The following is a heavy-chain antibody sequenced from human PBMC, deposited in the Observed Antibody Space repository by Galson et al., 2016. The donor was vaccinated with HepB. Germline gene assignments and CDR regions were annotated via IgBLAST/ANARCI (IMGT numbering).Heavy chain of an antibody. Sequence: SLRLSCAASGFTVGNNYMSWVRQAPGKGLEWVSLIYSGGNTLHADSVKGRFSISRDNSKNTLYLQMNSLSAEDTAVYYCARNPGASTWGWGQGTLVTVAS. D-gene: IGHD6-13*01. CDR3: ARNPGASTWG. J-gene: IGHJ4*02. V-gene: IGHV3-66*01. CDR1: GFTVGNNY. CDR2: IYSGGNT.